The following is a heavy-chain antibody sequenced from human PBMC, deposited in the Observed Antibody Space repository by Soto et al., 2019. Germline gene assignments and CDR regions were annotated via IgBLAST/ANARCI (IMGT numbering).Heavy chain of an antibody. CDR2: IYYSGST. Sequence: SETLSLTCTVSGGSISSYYWSWIRQPPGKGLEWIGYIYYSGSTNYNPSLKSRVTISVDTSKNQFSLKLSSVTAADTAVYYCARGENGYSIYWYEFYHYYIYV. J-gene: IGHJ6*03. V-gene: IGHV4-59*01. CDR3: ARGENGYSIYWYEFYHYYIYV. CDR1: GGSISSYY. D-gene: IGHD6-19*01.